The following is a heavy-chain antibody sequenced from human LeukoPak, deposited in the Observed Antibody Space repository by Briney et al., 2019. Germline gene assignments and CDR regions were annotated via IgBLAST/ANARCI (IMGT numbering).Heavy chain of an antibody. CDR3: ARGSGSYSVQFDY. Sequence: SETLSLTCTVSGGSISSYYWSWIRQPPGKGLEWIGYIYYSGSTNYNPSLKSRVTISVDTSKNQFSLKLSSVTAADTAVYYCARGSGSYSVQFDYWGQGTLVTVSS. CDR1: GGSISSYY. J-gene: IGHJ4*02. V-gene: IGHV4-59*01. CDR2: IYYSGST. D-gene: IGHD1-26*01.